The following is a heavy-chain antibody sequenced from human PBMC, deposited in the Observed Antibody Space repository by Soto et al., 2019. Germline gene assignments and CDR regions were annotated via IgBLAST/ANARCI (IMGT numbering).Heavy chain of an antibody. CDR3: AGRWQLKGPLGS. Sequence: QVQLQEWGAGLLKPSETLSVTCGVSGGSLGGFYWSWLRQSPGKGLEWIGEVDYRGSIYYNPSLQSRVTMSVDTSKNQFSLRIRLATAADTSIYYCAGRWQLKGPLGSWGQGTLVTVSS. D-gene: IGHD1-1*01. J-gene: IGHJ5*01. V-gene: IGHV4-34*01. CDR2: VDYRGSI. CDR1: GGSLGGFY.